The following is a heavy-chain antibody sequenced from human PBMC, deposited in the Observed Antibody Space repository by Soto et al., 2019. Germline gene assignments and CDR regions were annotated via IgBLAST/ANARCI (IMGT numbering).Heavy chain of an antibody. J-gene: IGHJ4*02. Sequence: EVLLLESGGGLVQPGGSLRLSCAASGFTVSSYAMSWVRQAPGKGLEWVSAIRGSGGSTYYADSVRGRFTISRDNSKNTLYLQMNSLRAEDTAVYYCARDRDNSGWRYGYWGQGTLVTVSS. CDR2: IRGSGGST. CDR1: GFTVSSYA. V-gene: IGHV3-23*01. D-gene: IGHD6-19*01. CDR3: ARDRDNSGWRYGY.